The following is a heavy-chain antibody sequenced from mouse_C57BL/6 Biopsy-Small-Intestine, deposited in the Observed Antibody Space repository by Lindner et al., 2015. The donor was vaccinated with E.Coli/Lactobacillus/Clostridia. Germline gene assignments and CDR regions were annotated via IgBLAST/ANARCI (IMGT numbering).Heavy chain of an antibody. Sequence: SVKVSCKASGYTFTGYYMHWVRQAPGQGLEWMGWINPNSGGTNYAQKFQGRVTMTRDTSISTAYMELSRLRSDDTAVYYCARDPCDSSGYYYYYYGMDVWGQGTTVTVSS. D-gene: IGHD1-1*01. CDR2: INPNSGGT. CDR3: ARDPCDSSGYYYYYYGMDV. CDR1: GYTFTGYY. V-gene: IGHV1-53*01. J-gene: IGHJ1*01.